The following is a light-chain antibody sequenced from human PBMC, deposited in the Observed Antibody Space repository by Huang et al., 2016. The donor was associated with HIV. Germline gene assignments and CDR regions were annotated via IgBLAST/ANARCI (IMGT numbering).Light chain of an antibody. Sequence: IQLTQFPSSLSASVGDRVNIPCRASQDISTNLAWYQQKPGEAPKVLIYAASTLQSGVPSRFSGSVSGIYFTLTITNLQPEDFTTYYCQQLNNYPITFGQGTRLDIK. CDR2: AAS. J-gene: IGKJ5*01. V-gene: IGKV1-9*01. CDR1: QDISTN. CDR3: QQLNNYPIT.